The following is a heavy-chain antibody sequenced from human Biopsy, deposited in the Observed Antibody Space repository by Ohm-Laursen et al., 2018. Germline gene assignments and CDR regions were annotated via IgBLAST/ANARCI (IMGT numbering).Heavy chain of an antibody. CDR1: GYFFSSYG. Sequence: VSSVKVSCNASGYFFSSYGLNWVRQAPGQGLEWMGRISGYNGNTNYAQKFQGRVTMTIDSSASTAYLELRSLRSDDTAFYYCVRGTGSQYFDYWGQGTLVTVSS. J-gene: IGHJ4*02. V-gene: IGHV1-18*01. D-gene: IGHD1-26*01. CDR3: VRGTGSQYFDY. CDR2: ISGYNGNT.